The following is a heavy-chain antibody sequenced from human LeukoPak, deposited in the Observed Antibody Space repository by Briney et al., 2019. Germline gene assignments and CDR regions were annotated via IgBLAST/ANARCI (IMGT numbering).Heavy chain of an antibody. Sequence: GASVKVSCKASGYIFTNYGISWVRQAPGQGLEWMGIINPSGGSTSYAQKFQGRVTMTRDMSTSTDYMELSSLRSEDTAVYYCARDNSVEDTAWWFDPWGQGTLVTVSS. CDR3: ARDNSVEDTAWWFDP. V-gene: IGHV1-46*01. J-gene: IGHJ5*02. D-gene: IGHD4-23*01. CDR2: INPSGGST. CDR1: GYIFTNYG.